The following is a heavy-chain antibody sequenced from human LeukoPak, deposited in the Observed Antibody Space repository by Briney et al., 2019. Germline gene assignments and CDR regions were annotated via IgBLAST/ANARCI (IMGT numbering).Heavy chain of an antibody. CDR3: ARVRAVAGTPIDY. CDR2: ISYDGSNK. Sequence: GRSLRLSCAASGFTFSSYAMHWVRQAPGKGLEWVAVISYDGSNKYYADSVKGRFTISRDNSKNTLYLQMNSLRAEDTAVYYCARVRAVAGTPIDYWGQGTLVTVSS. J-gene: IGHJ4*02. CDR1: GFTFSSYA. D-gene: IGHD6-19*01. V-gene: IGHV3-30-3*01.